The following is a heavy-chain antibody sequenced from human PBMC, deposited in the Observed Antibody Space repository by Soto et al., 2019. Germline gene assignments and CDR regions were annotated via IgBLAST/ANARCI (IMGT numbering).Heavy chain of an antibody. CDR2: IIPIFGTA. CDR3: ARDRVVVKGAPSAEYFQH. J-gene: IGHJ1*01. V-gene: IGHV1-69*13. CDR1: GGTFSSYA. D-gene: IGHD3-22*01. Sequence: EASVKVSCKASGGTFSSYAISWVRQAPGQGLEWMGGIIPIFGTANYAQKFQGRVTITADESTSTAYMELSSLRSEDTAVYYCARDRVVVKGAPSAEYFQHWGQGTLVTVSS.